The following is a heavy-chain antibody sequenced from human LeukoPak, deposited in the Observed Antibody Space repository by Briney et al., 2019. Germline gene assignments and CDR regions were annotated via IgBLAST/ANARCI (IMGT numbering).Heavy chain of an antibody. CDR1: GFTFSSYS. CDR3: AKGDVYCSGGSCWGLTKYYYYMDV. V-gene: IGHV3-23*01. CDR2: ISGSGGST. Sequence: PGGSLRLSCAASGFTFSSYSMNWVRQAPGKGLEWVSAISGSGGSTYYADSVKGRFTISRDNSKNTLYLQMNSLRAEDTAVYYCAKGDVYCSGGSCWGLTKYYYYMDVWGKGTTVTVSS. D-gene: IGHD2-15*01. J-gene: IGHJ6*03.